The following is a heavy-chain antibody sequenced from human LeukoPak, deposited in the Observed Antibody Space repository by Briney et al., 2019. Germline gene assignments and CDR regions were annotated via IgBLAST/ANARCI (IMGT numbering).Heavy chain of an antibody. CDR2: IKQDGSET. J-gene: IGHJ4*02. CDR1: GFTFSSYW. D-gene: IGHD6-13*01. Sequence: GGSLRLSCAASGFTFSSYWMSWVRQAPGKGLEWVANIKQDGSETYYVDSVKGRFTISRDNAKNLLYLEMNRLRAEDTALYYCARVDGSSSCTDYWGQGTLVTVSS. CDR3: ARVDGSSSCTDY. V-gene: IGHV3-7*01.